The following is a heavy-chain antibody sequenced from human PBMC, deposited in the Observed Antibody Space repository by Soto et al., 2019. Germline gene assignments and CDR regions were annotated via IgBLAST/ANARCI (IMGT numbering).Heavy chain of an antibody. J-gene: IGHJ5*02. CDR2: ISSSSSTI. V-gene: IGHV3-48*01. Sequence: GGSLRLSCAASGFTFSSYSMNWVRQAPGKGLEWVSYISSSSSTIYYADSVKGRFTISRDNAKNSLYLQMNSLRAEDTAVYYCARRIRDYYGSGSYTRFDPWGQGTLVTVSS. CDR3: ARRIRDYYGSGSYTRFDP. D-gene: IGHD3-10*01. CDR1: GFTFSSYS.